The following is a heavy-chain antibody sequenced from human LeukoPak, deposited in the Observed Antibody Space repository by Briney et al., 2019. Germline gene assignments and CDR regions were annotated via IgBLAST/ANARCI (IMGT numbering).Heavy chain of an antibody. CDR3: AREHSYYDSSGYYYGSGYFDY. D-gene: IGHD3-22*01. CDR2: INHSGST. CDR1: GGSFSGYY. Sequence: SETLSLTCAVYGGSFSGYYWSWIRQPPGKGLEWIGEINHSGSTNYNPSLKSRVTISVDTSKNQFSLKLSSVTAADTAVYSCAREHSYYDSSGYYYGSGYFDYWGQGPRSPSPQ. V-gene: IGHV4-34*01. J-gene: IGHJ4*03.